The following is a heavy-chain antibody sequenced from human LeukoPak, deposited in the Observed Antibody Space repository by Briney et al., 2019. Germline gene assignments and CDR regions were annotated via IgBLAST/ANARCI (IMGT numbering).Heavy chain of an antibody. D-gene: IGHD2-8*01. V-gene: IGHV3-7*04. Sequence: GESLRLSCAVSGLNFRSFWMSWVRQAPGKGLEWVANIKQDGSEKFYVDSVKGRFTISRDNAKNSLYLQMNSLRAEDSAVYFCARGFYFSMTELYYLDLWGRGTLVTVSS. CDR1: GLNFRSFW. J-gene: IGHJ2*01. CDR2: IKQDGSEK. CDR3: ARGFYFSMTELYYLDL.